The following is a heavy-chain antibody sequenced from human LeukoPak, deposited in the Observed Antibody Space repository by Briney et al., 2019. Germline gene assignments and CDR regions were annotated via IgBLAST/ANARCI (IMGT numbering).Heavy chain of an antibody. V-gene: IGHV3-21*01. Sequence: GGSLRLSCAASGFTFSSYSMNWVRQAPGKGLEWVSSISSSSSYIYYADSVKGRFTISRDNAKNSLYLQMNSLRAEDTAVYYCARLGYYCSGGSCYHDYWGQGTLVTVSS. D-gene: IGHD2-15*01. CDR3: ARLGYYCSGGSCYHDY. CDR2: ISSSSSYI. J-gene: IGHJ4*02. CDR1: GFTFSSYS.